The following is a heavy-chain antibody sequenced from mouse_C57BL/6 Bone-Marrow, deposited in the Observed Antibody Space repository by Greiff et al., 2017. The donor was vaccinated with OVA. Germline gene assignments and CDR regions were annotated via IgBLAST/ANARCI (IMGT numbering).Heavy chain of an antibody. D-gene: IGHD2-1*01. J-gene: IGHJ1*03. V-gene: IGHV1-85*01. CDR2: IYPRDGST. CDR1: GYTFTSYW. Sequence: VQLQQPGTELVKPGASVKLSCKASGYTFTSYWMHWVKQRPGQGLEWIGWIYPRDGSTKYNEKFKGKATLTVDTSSSTAYMELHSLTSEDSAVYFCARRYYGNLDWYFDVWGTGTTVTVSS. CDR3: ARRYYGNLDWYFDV.